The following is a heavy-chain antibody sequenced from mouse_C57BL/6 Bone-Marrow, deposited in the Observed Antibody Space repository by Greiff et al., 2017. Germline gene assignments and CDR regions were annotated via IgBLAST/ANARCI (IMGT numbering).Heavy chain of an antibody. D-gene: IGHD1-1*01. CDR2: ISYDGSN. Sequence: EVKLEESGPGLVKPSQSLSLTCSVTGYSITSGYYWNWIRQFPGNKLEWMGYISYDGSNNYNPSLKNRISITRDTSKNQFFLKLNSVTTEDTATYYCARDWDYYGSSYFDYWGQGTTLTVSS. CDR1: GYSITSGYY. J-gene: IGHJ2*01. V-gene: IGHV3-6*01. CDR3: ARDWDYYGSSYFDY.